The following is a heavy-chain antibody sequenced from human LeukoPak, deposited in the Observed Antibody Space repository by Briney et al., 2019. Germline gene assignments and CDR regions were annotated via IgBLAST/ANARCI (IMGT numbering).Heavy chain of an antibody. D-gene: IGHD3-3*01. Sequence: GRSLRLSCAASGFTFSSYAMHWVRQAPGKGLERVAVISYDGSNKYYADSVKGRFTISRDNSKNTLYLQMNSLRAEDTAVYYCAREKPITIFGVVMMGAFDIWGQGTMVTVSS. V-gene: IGHV3-30*01. J-gene: IGHJ3*02. CDR2: ISYDGSNK. CDR3: AREKPITIFGVVMMGAFDI. CDR1: GFTFSSYA.